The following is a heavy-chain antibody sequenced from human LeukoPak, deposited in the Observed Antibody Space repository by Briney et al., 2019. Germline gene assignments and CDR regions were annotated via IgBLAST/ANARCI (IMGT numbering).Heavy chain of an antibody. J-gene: IGHJ4*02. D-gene: IGHD6-13*01. V-gene: IGHV5-51*01. CDR3: AKIHSSSSYGNFDY. CDR2: IYPGDSDT. Sequence: GESLKISCKGSGYSFTSYWIGWVRQMPGKGLEWMGIIYPGDSDTRYSSSFQGQVTISADKSISTAYLQWSSPKASDTAMYYCAKIHSSSSYGNFDYWGQGTLVTVSS. CDR1: GYSFTSYW.